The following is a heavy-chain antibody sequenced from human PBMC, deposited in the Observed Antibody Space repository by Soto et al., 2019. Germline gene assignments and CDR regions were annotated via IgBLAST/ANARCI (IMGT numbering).Heavy chain of an antibody. Sequence: VGSLRLSCAASGFTFSTYSMNWVRQAPGKGLEWVSSISGTSSYIYYAASVKGRFTISRDNAKNSLYLQMSSLRAEDTAVYYCASAPGLYYFESWGQGTLVTVSS. V-gene: IGHV3-21*01. CDR2: ISGTSSYI. J-gene: IGHJ4*02. CDR1: GFTFSTYS. CDR3: ASAPGLYYFES.